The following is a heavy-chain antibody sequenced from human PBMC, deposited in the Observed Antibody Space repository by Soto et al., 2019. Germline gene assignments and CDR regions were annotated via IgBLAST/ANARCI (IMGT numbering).Heavy chain of an antibody. D-gene: IGHD5-12*01. V-gene: IGHV1-2*04. CDR1: GYTFTGYY. CDR2: INPNSGGT. J-gene: IGHJ4*02. Sequence: ASVKVSCKASGYTFTGYYMHWVRQAPGQGLEWMGWINPNSGGTNYAQKFQGWVTMTRDTSISTAYMELSRLRSDDTAVYYCARGDGGIGATSNGFESWGRGTLFTASS. CDR3: ARGDGGIGATSNGFES.